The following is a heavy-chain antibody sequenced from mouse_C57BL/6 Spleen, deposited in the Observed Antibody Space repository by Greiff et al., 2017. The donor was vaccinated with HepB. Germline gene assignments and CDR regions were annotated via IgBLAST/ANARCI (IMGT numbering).Heavy chain of an antibody. J-gene: IGHJ3*01. D-gene: IGHD4-1*02. CDR2: IDPSDSYT. V-gene: IGHV1-59*01. Sequence: VKLQQPGAELVRPGTSVKLSCKASGYTFTSYWMHWVKQRPGQGLEWIGVIDPSDSYTNYNQKFKGKATLTVDTSSSTAYMQLSSLTSEDSAVYYCARHQPGRGFAYWGQGTLVTVSA. CDR3: ARHQPGRGFAY. CDR1: GYTFTSYW.